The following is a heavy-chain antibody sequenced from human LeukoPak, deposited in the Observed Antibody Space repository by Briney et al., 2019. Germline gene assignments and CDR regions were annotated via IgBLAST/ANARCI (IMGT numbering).Heavy chain of an antibody. CDR2: INPSGGST. D-gene: IGHD3-9*01. CDR1: GYTFTSYY. Sequence: ASVKVSCKASGYTFTSYYMHWVRQAPGQGLEWMGIINPSGGSTSYAQKFQGRVTMTRDTSTSTVYMELSSLRSEDTAVYYCARGDYDILTGHRLGYWGQGTLATVSS. CDR3: ARGDYDILTGHRLGY. J-gene: IGHJ4*02. V-gene: IGHV1-46*01.